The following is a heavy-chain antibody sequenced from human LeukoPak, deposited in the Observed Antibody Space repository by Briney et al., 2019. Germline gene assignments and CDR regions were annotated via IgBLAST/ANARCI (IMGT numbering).Heavy chain of an antibody. V-gene: IGHV4-59*02. CDR2: IYYSGTT. Sequence: SETLSLTCTVSGGSVSSYSWSWIRQPPGKGLEWIGYIYYSGTTNYKPSLKSRVTISVDTSKNQFSLKLSSVTAADTAVYYCARIKYSSGWYDYYYYGMDVWGQGTTVTVSS. CDR1: GGSVSSYS. J-gene: IGHJ6*02. CDR3: ARIKYSSGWYDYYYYGMDV. D-gene: IGHD6-19*01.